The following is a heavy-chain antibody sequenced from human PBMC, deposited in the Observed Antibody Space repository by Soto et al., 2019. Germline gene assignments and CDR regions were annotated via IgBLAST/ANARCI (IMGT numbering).Heavy chain of an antibody. Sequence: GSLRLSCAASGFAFANYEMHWVRQAPGKGLDWVAYINGGGDVKYYADSVEGRFTISRDNAKNALFLQMDNLRAEDTAIYYCARLSGDGFWKSYSPYNLFESWGQGALVTVSS. V-gene: IGHV3-48*03. J-gene: IGHJ5*01. CDR3: ARLSGDGFWKSYSPYNLFES. CDR2: INGGGDVK. CDR1: GFAFANYE. D-gene: IGHD3-3*01.